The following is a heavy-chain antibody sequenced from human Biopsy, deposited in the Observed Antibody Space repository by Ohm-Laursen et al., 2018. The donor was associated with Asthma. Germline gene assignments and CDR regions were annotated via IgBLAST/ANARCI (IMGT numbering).Heavy chain of an antibody. CDR1: GDSLGSFINYA. CDR2: LIPVLGTA. D-gene: IGHD3-22*01. CDR3: ARGDSSNWSHYYFDY. V-gene: IGHV1-69*13. J-gene: IGHJ4*02. Sequence: SVKVSCKASGDSLGSFINYAISWVRQAPRQGLEWMGGLIPVLGTADYAPMFEGRVTITADESTSTAYLELTSLRFEDTAVYYCARGDSSNWSHYYFDYWGQGTLVTVSS.